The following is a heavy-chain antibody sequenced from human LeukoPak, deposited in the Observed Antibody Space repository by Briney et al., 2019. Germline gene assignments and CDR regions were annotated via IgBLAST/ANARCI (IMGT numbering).Heavy chain of an antibody. CDR1: GFTFKDYG. V-gene: IGHV3-9*01. CDR3: AKHMRATNTYSFFGLDV. D-gene: IGHD1-26*01. J-gene: IGHJ6*02. Sequence: PGRSLRLSCAATGFTFKDYGMHWVRQPPRKGLEWVSSINWNGGGTDYADSVKRRFPISRDNAKSSLYLQLSSLRPEDTALYYCAKHMRATNTYSFFGLDVWGQGTTVTVSS. CDR2: INWNGGGT.